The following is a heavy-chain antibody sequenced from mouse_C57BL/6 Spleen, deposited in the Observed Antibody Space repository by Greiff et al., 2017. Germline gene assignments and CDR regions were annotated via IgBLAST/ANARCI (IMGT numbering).Heavy chain of an antibody. CDR2: IYPGDGDT. CDR1: GYAFSSSW. V-gene: IGHV1-82*01. D-gene: IGHD1-1*01. Sequence: QVQLQQSGPELVKPGASVKISCKASGYAFSSSWMNWVKQRPGKGLEWIGRIYPGDGDTNYNQKFKGKATMTADKSSSTAYMQLSSLTSEDSAVDYCAREALFVRYFDYWGQGTTLTVSS. J-gene: IGHJ2*01. CDR3: AREALFVRYFDY.